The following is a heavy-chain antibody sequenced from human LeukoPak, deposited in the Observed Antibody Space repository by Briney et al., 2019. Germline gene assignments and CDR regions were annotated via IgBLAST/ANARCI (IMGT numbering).Heavy chain of an antibody. CDR2: IYYSGST. CDR1: GGSISSYY. V-gene: IGHV4-59*12. D-gene: IGHD3-22*01. J-gene: IGHJ4*02. CDR3: ARDLVVSSGYYDY. Sequence: PSETLSLTCTVPGGSISSYYWSWIRQPPGKGLEWIGYIYYSGSTNYNPSLKSRVTISVDTSKNQFSLKLSSVTAADTAVYYCARDLVVSSGYYDYWGQGTLVTVSS.